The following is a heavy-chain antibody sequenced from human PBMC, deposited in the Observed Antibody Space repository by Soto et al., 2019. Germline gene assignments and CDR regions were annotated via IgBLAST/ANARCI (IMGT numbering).Heavy chain of an antibody. CDR1: GGSIGSGGYW. CDR2: VSYTGNT. V-gene: IGHV4-31*03. J-gene: IGHJ4*02. CDR3: ARGTLV. D-gene: IGHD2-2*01. Sequence: QVPLQESGPGLMQTSQTLSLTCTVSGGSIGSGGYWWSWIRQHPGRCVEWIGFVSYTGNTQYNPSIKSRFNIPVDTYTKQFSLKLSSVTAADTAVYYCARGTLVWGQGTLVTGSS.